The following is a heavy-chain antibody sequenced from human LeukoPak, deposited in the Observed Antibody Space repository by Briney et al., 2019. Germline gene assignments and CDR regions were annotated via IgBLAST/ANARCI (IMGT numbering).Heavy chain of an antibody. CDR2: ISYDGSNK. Sequence: GGSLRLSCAASGFTFSSYGMHWVRQAPGKGLEWVAVISYDGSNKYYADSVKGRFTISRDNSKTTLYLQMNSLRAEDTAVYYCAKDMVGYYYDSRRGGYFDYWGQGTLVTVSS. J-gene: IGHJ4*02. V-gene: IGHV3-30*18. D-gene: IGHD3-22*01. CDR1: GFTFSSYG. CDR3: AKDMVGYYYDSRRGGYFDY.